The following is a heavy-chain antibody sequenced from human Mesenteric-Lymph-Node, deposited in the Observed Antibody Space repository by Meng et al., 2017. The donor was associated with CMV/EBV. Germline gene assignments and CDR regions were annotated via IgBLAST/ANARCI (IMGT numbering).Heavy chain of an antibody. Sequence: QWQLHQWGRGLLKPSEALSVTCAVYGGSFSGYYWNWIRQSPEKGLEWIGEINHSGSTTYNPSFTSRIIISVDTSTNQISLNMSSVTAADTAVYYCARGSSYDILTGYFDYWGQGALVTVSS. CDR1: GGSFSGYY. V-gene: IGHV4-34*01. CDR3: ARGSSYDILTGYFDY. J-gene: IGHJ4*02. CDR2: INHSGST. D-gene: IGHD3-9*01.